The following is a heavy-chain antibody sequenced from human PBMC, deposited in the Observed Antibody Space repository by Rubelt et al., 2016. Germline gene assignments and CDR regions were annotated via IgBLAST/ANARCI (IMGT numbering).Heavy chain of an antibody. J-gene: IGHJ5*02. CDR1: GGSFSGYY. V-gene: IGHV4-34*01. CDR2: INHSGST. Sequence: QVQLQESGPGLVKPSETLSLTCAVYGGSFSGYYWSWIRQPPGKGLEWIGEINHSGSTNYNPSLKSRVTISVDTSKNQFSLKLSSVTAADTAVYYCARESIAAAGNWFDPWGQGTLVTVSS. D-gene: IGHD6-13*01. CDR3: ARESIAAAGNWFDP.